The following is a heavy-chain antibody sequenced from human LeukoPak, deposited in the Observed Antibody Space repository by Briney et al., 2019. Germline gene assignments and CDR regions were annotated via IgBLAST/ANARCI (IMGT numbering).Heavy chain of an antibody. CDR3: AKDLILGYCSSTSCSAYYYYGMDV. CDR1: GFTFSSYV. D-gene: IGHD2-2*01. Sequence: PGGSLRLSCAASGFTFSSYVMHWVRQAPGKGLEWVAIISSDGSDKRYADSVKGRFTISRDNSQNTLYLQMNSLRAEDTAVYYCAKDLILGYCSSTSCSAYYYYGMDVWGQGTTVTVSS. CDR2: ISSDGSDK. V-gene: IGHV3-30-3*01. J-gene: IGHJ6*02.